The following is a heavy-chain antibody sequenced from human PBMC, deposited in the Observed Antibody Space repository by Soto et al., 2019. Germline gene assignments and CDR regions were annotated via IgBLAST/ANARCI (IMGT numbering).Heavy chain of an antibody. V-gene: IGHV1-2*02. CDR2: INPNSGGT. Sequence: GASVKVSCKASGYTFTGYYMHWVRQAPGQGLEWMGWINPNSGGTNYAQKFQGRVTMTTDTSTATTYMELRSLRSDDTAVYYCARELNTDSSAYYSFAYWGQGTLVTVSS. J-gene: IGHJ4*02. CDR3: ARELNTDSSAYYSFAY. D-gene: IGHD3-22*01. CDR1: GYTFTGYY.